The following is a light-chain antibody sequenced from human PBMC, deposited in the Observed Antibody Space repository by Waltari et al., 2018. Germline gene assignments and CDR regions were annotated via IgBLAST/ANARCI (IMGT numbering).Light chain of an antibody. CDR1: SSDIYTYNY. CDR2: DVN. J-gene: IGLJ3*02. Sequence: QSALTQPASVSGSPGQSITISCTGTSSDIYTYNYVSWYQQYPGKAPKLMLYDVNKRPSGVSSRFSGSKSGNTASLTISGLQAEDEADYYCSSYTSSSTLVFGGGTKLTVL. V-gene: IGLV2-14*03. CDR3: SSYTSSSTLV.